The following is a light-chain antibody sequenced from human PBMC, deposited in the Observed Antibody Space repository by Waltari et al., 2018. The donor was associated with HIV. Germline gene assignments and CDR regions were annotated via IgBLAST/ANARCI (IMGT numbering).Light chain of an antibody. CDR2: LITNGSH. V-gene: IGLV4-69*01. CDR1: SGHSTYG. J-gene: IGLJ2*01. Sequence: QLVLTQSPSASASLGGSVKLTCTLDSGHSTYGIAWHQQQPEKGPRFLMRLITNGSHYRGDGGPDRFSGSSSGAERYLTISSLQSEDEADYYCQTWGAGDHVFGGGTKLTVL. CDR3: QTWGAGDHV.